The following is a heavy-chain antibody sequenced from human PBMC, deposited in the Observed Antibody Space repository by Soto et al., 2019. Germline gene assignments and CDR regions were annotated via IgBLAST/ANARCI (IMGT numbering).Heavy chain of an antibody. CDR3: AKFMSYYYGSGSSYYYFDY. V-gene: IGHV3-23*01. J-gene: IGHJ4*02. CDR2: ISGSGGST. CDR1: GFTFSSYA. D-gene: IGHD3-10*01. Sequence: GGSLRLSCAASGFTFSSYAMSWVRQAPGKGLEWVSAISGSGGSTYYADSVKGRFTISRDNSKNTLYLQMNSLRAEDTAVYYCAKFMSYYYGSGSSYYYFDYWGQGTLVTVSS.